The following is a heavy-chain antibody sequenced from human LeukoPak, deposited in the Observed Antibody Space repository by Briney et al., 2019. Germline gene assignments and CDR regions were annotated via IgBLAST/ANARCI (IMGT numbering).Heavy chain of an antibody. CDR3: ARAPVGVAFDY. V-gene: IGHV4-59*10. CDR2: IYSSGST. J-gene: IGHJ4*02. Sequence: PSETLSLTCAVYGGSLSGYYWSWIRQPPGKGLEWIGRIYSSGSTNYNPSLKSRVTMSVDTSKNQFSLKLSSVTAADTAVYYCARAPVGVAFDYWGQGTLVTVSS. CDR1: GGSLSGYY. D-gene: IGHD1-26*01.